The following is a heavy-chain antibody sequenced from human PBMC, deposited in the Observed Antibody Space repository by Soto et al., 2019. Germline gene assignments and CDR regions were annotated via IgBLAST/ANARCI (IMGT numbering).Heavy chain of an antibody. V-gene: IGHV4-4*02. J-gene: IGHJ6*02. CDR1: GDSLTRSNW. D-gene: IGHD6-19*01. CDR3: ATSGWSVDFYYYFGMDV. Sequence: TLSLTCAVSGDSLTRSNWWSWVRQSPGKGLEWIGEIYHSGNTKYNPSLKSRVIISVDKSKNQFSLTLTSVTAADTAVYYCATSGWSVDFYYYFGMDVWCPGTTVTVSS. CDR2: IYHSGNT.